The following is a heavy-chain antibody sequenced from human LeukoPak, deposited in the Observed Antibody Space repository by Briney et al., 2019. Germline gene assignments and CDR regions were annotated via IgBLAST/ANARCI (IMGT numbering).Heavy chain of an antibody. CDR3: ARDQYEGICPDS. Sequence: PGGSLRLSCAASGFPLSSYSRNWVRQAPGKGLEGVSFISSSSNYIYYADSVKGRFTTSRDNAKNSMYLQMTSLRAEDTALYYCARDQYEGICPDSWGQGTLVTVSS. V-gene: IGHV3-21*01. CDR1: GFPLSSYS. CDR2: ISSSSNYI. D-gene: IGHD2/OR15-2a*01. J-gene: IGHJ5*01.